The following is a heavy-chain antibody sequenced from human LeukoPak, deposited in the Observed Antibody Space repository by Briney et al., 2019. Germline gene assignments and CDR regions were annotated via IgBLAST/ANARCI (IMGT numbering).Heavy chain of an antibody. Sequence: SETLSLTCTVSGGSISSYYWSWIRQPPGKGLEWIGYIYCSGSTNYNPSLKSRVTISVDTSKNQFSLKLSSVTAADTAVYYCARGIIVFTYWGQGTLVTVSS. J-gene: IGHJ4*02. CDR3: ARGIIVFTY. CDR1: GGSISSYY. CDR2: IYCSGST. D-gene: IGHD5/OR15-5a*01. V-gene: IGHV4-59*01.